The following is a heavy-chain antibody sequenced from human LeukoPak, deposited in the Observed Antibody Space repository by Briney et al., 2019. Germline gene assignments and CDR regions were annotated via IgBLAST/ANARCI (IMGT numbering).Heavy chain of an antibody. J-gene: IGHJ4*02. Sequence: PSQTLSLTCTVSGGSISSGGYYWSWIRQHPGKGLEWIGYIYYSGTTYYNPSLKSRVTISIDTSKNQFSLRLSSVTAADTAVYYCARQGRTPNYFDYWGQGTLVTVSS. CDR1: GGSISSGGYY. CDR3: ARQGRTPNYFDY. V-gene: IGHV4-31*03. CDR2: IYYSGTT.